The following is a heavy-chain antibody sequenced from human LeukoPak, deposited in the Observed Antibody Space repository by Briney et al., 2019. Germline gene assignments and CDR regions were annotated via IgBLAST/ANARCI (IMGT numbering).Heavy chain of an antibody. D-gene: IGHD5-12*01. Sequence: ASVKVSCKASGYTFTGYYMHWVRQAPGQGLEWMGWINPNSGGTNYAQKFQGRVTVTRDTSISTAYMELSRLRSDDTAVYYCARDPSQRGYSGYALLYWGQGTLVTVSS. CDR3: ARDPSQRGYSGYALLY. CDR1: GYTFTGYY. V-gene: IGHV1-2*02. J-gene: IGHJ4*02. CDR2: INPNSGGT.